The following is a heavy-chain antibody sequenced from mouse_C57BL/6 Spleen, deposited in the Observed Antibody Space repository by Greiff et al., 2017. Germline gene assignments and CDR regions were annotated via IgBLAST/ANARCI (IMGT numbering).Heavy chain of an antibody. CDR2: ISSGSSTI. J-gene: IGHJ4*01. CDR3: ARGGGYYEDYAMDY. V-gene: IGHV5-17*01. Sequence: EVNVVESGGGLVKPGGSLKLSCAASGFTFSDYGMHWVRQAPEKGLEWVAYISSGSSTIYYADTVKGRFTISRDNAKNTLFLQMTSLRSEDTAMYYCARGGGYYEDYAMDYWGQGTSVTVSS. D-gene: IGHD2-3*01. CDR1: GFTFSDYG.